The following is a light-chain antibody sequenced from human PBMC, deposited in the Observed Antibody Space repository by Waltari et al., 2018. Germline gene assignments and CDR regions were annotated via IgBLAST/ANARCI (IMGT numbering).Light chain of an antibody. Sequence: DIQMTQSPSSLSASVGDRVTITCRASQSISSYLNWYQQKPGKAPKHLIYAASSLQSGVPSRFSGSGSGTDFTLTISSLQPEDVATYYCQQSYSTLWTFGQGTKVEIK. CDR3: QQSYSTLWT. CDR1: QSISSY. J-gene: IGKJ1*01. CDR2: AAS. V-gene: IGKV1-39*01.